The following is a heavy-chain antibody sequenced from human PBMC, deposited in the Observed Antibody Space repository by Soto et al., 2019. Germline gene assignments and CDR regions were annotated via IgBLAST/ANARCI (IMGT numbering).Heavy chain of an antibody. CDR1: GGSVSSGGYA. CDR2: ISHTGNA. J-gene: IGHJ4*02. CDR3: ASSVVTPNVLTGNGVDS. V-gene: IGHV4-30-2*06. D-gene: IGHD2-21*02. Sequence: LQLQQSGSGLVQPSQTLSLTCVVSGGSVSSGGYAWSWIRPSPETGLAWIGYISHTGNASYTPSLKSRGPMAWDKSNTQFSLKRTALTAADTAVYFCASSVVTPNVLTGNGVDSWGQGVLVTGSS.